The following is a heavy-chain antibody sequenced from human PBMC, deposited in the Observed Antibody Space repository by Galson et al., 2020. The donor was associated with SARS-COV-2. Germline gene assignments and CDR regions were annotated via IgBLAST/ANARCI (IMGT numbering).Heavy chain of an antibody. CDR3: ASGDYRVTEY. V-gene: IGHV4-61*02. CDR2: IFNKGST. J-gene: IGHJ4*02. D-gene: IGHD4-17*01. Sequence: AGKGLEWIGRIFNKGSTNYNPSPKNRVTISLDTSKTQFSLKLSSVTAADTAVYYCASGDYRVTEYWGRGTLVTVSS.